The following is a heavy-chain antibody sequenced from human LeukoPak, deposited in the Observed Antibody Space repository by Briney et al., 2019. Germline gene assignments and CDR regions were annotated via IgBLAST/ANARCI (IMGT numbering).Heavy chain of an antibody. Sequence: SETMSLTCSVAGGSIINYYWSWIRQSAGTGLEWVGRIYITGSTTYNPSLQSRLSMSVDTSKNQFSLRLRSVSAADTAVYYCARLKYYDSTGYSPGYCMDVWGKGITVTVSS. CDR1: GGSIINYY. CDR3: ARLKYYDSTGYSPGYCMDV. V-gene: IGHV4-4*07. J-gene: IGHJ6*03. CDR2: IYITGST. D-gene: IGHD3-22*01.